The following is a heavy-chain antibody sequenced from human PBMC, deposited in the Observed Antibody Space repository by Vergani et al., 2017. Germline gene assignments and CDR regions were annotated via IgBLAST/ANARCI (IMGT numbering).Heavy chain of an antibody. D-gene: IGHD6-25*01. V-gene: IGHV3-48*01. CDR2: ISSSSSTI. J-gene: IGHJ6*02. Sequence: EVQLVESGGGLVQPGGSLRLSCAASGFTLSSYSMNWVRQAPGKGLEWVSYISSSSSTIYYADSVKGRFTISRDNAKNSLYLQMNSLRAEDTAVYYCARSAADYYYGMDVWGQGTTVTVSS. CDR1: GFTLSSYS. CDR3: ARSAADYYYGMDV.